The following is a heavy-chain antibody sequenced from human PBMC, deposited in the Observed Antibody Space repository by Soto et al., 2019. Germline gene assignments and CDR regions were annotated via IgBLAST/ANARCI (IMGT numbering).Heavy chain of an antibody. CDR1: GYSFTTYW. D-gene: IGHD5-12*01. J-gene: IGHJ3*02. V-gene: IGHV5-51*01. CDR2: IYPGDSDT. CDR3: ASQEMATKNVDAFDI. Sequence: PGESLKISCKGSGYSFTTYWIGWVRQMPGQGLELMGIIYPGDSDTRYSPSFQGQVTISADKSISTAYLQWNSLKASDTAMYYCASQEMATKNVDAFDIWGQGTMVTVSS.